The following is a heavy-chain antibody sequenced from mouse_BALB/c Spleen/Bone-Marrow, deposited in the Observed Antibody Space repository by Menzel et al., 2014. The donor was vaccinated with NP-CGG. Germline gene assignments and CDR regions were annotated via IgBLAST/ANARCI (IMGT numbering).Heavy chain of an antibody. CDR2: SRNKANDYTT. Sequence: DVMLVESGGGLVQPGGSLRLSCATSGFTFSDSYMEWVRQPPGKRLEWIAASRNKANDYTTEYSASVKGRFIVSRDTSQSILYLQMNALRAEDTAIYYCARDTRRAMDYWGQGTSVTVSS. CDR3: ARDTRRAMDY. CDR1: GFTFSDSY. J-gene: IGHJ4*01. V-gene: IGHV7-1*02.